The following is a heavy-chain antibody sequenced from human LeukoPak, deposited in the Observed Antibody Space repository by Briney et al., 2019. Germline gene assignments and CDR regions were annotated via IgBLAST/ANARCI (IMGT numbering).Heavy chain of an antibody. V-gene: IGHV4-31*03. CDR3: ARDGLGSSGFDH. CDR2: IYYSGST. Sequence: SETLSLTCTVSGGSISSGGYYWSWIRQHPGKGLEWVGYIYYSGSTYYNPSLKSRVTISVDTSKNQFSLKLSSVTAADTAVYYCARDGLGSSGFDHWGQGTLVPVSS. D-gene: IGHD6-6*01. CDR1: GGSISSGGYY. J-gene: IGHJ4*02.